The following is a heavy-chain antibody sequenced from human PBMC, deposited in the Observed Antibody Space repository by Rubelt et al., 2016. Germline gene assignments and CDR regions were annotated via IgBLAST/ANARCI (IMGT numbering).Heavy chain of an antibody. J-gene: IGHJ4*02. CDR3: ARGDYGSGSLDY. CDR2: INHSGST. Sequence: QVQLQQWGAGLLKPSETLSLTCAVYGGSFSGYYWSWIRQPPGKGLEWIGEINHSGSTNYNPSLKSRVTISVDTSKNQFSLKLSSVTAADTAVYYCARGDYGSGSLDYWGQGTLVTVSS. V-gene: IGHV4-34*01. CDR1: GGSFSGYY. D-gene: IGHD3-10*01.